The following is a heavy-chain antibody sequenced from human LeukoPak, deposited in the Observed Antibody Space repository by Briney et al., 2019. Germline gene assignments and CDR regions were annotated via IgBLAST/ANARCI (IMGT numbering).Heavy chain of an antibody. Sequence: SGPTLVNPTQTLTLTCTLSGFSLTTTGVGVGWIRQPPGKALEWLALIYWNDDKRYIPSLEGRLTIMKDTSKNQVVLRMTNMDPADTGTYYCAHTRDSLVTVEGNRLKWFDPWGQGSQGTSHLSWFHPWGRGTLVTVSS. CDR1: GFSLTTTGVG. CDR2: IYWNDDK. D-gene: IGHD2-21*02. V-gene: IGHV2-5*01. CDR3: AHTRDSLVTVEGNRLKWFDPWGQGSQGTSHLSWFHP. J-gene: IGHJ5*02.